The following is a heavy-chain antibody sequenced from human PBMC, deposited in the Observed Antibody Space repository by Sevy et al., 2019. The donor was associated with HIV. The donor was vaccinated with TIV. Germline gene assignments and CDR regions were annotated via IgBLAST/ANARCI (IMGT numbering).Heavy chain of an antibody. CDR1: GFTFGDYA. J-gene: IGHJ4*02. D-gene: IGHD4-17*01. Sequence: YLRLSCTASGFTFGDYAMSWFRQAPGKGLEWVSFIRRKAYGGTTDYAASVKGRFTISRDDSKSIVYLQMNSLKIEHTAVYYCTRGVTPDTVTTFDYWGQGTPVFVSS. CDR3: TRGVTPDTVTTFDY. CDR2: IRRKAYGGTT. V-gene: IGHV3-49*03.